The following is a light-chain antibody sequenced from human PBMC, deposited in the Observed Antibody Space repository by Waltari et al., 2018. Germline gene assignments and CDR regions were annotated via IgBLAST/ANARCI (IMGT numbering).Light chain of an antibody. CDR3: QQYYSTLFT. CDR1: QSVLYSSNNKNY. CDR2: WAS. V-gene: IGKV4-1*01. J-gene: IGKJ3*01. Sequence: DIVMTQSPDSLAVSLGERATINCKSSQSVLYSSNNKNYLAWYQQKPGQPPKLLIYWASTRESGVPDRFSGSGSGTDFTLTINSLQAEDVAVYYCQQYYSTLFTFGPGTKVDIK.